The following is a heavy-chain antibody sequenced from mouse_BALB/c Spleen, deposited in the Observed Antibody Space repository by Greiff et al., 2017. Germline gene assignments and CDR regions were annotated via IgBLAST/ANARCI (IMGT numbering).Heavy chain of an antibody. CDR3: ARNHDRYDGSFDY. D-gene: IGHD2-14*01. J-gene: IGHJ2*01. Sequence: QVQLQQSGPGLVQPSHSLSITCTASGFSLTSYCVHWVRQCPGKGLEWLGVIWPGGSTDNNAAFITRLSIRKDNSTSHVFFKMISLQANDTSIYYCARNHDRYDGSFDYWGEGTTLTVSS. CDR2: IWPGGST. V-gene: IGHV2-2*02. CDR1: GFSLTSYC.